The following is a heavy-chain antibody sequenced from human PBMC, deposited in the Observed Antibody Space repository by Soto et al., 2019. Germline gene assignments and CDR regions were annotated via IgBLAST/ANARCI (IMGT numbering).Heavy chain of an antibody. D-gene: IGHD6-6*01. CDR2: ISGSGGST. Sequence: EVRLLESGGGLVQPGGSLRLSCAASGFTFSSYAMSWVRQAPGKGLEWVSAISGSGGSTYYADSVKGRFTISRDNSKNTLYLQMNSLRAEDTAVYYCASHRSYSSSLGSWDYWGQGTLVTVSS. CDR3: ASHRSYSSSLGSWDY. V-gene: IGHV3-23*01. CDR1: GFTFSSYA. J-gene: IGHJ4*02.